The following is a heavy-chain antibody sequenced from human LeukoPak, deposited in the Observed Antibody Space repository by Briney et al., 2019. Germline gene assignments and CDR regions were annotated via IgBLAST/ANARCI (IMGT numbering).Heavy chain of an antibody. CDR1: GFTFSSYA. Sequence: GGSLRLSCAASGFTFSSYAMSWVHQAPGKGLEWVSAISGSGGSTYYADSVKGRFTISRDNSKNTLYLQMNSLRAEDTAVYYCAKIQTYMDAFDIWGQGTMVTVSS. D-gene: IGHD1-1*01. J-gene: IGHJ3*02. CDR3: AKIQTYMDAFDI. V-gene: IGHV3-23*01. CDR2: ISGSGGST.